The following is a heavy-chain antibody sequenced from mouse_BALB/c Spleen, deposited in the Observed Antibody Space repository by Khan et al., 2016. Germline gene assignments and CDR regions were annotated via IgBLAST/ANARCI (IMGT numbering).Heavy chain of an antibody. J-gene: IGHJ3*01. CDR1: GYTFSSYW. CDR2: ILPGSGST. CDR3: ARGVY. Sequence: QVQLKQSGAELMKPGASVKISCKATGYTFSSYWLEWVKERPGHGLEWIGEILPGSGSTNYHEKFKGKATFTAETASNTAYMQLSSLTSEDSAVYYCARGVYWGQGTLVTVSA. V-gene: IGHV1-9*01.